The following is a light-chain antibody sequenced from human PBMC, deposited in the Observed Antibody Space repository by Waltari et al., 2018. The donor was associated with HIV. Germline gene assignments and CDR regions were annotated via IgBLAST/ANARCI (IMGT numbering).Light chain of an antibody. CDR2: AAS. CDR1: QNISSY. Sequence: DIQMTQSPSSLSASIVDRVTFTCRASQNISSYLNWYQQKPGKAPRFLIYAASSLQSGVPSTFSGSGSGTDFTLTISSLQREDFATYYCQQSFNTPLTFGGGTKVEIK. V-gene: IGKV1-39*01. J-gene: IGKJ4*01. CDR3: QQSFNTPLT.